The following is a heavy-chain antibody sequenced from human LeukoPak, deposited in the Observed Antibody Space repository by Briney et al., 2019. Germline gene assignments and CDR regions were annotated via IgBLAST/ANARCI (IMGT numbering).Heavy chain of an antibody. CDR1: GGSTSSGDYY. V-gene: IGHV4-61*08. CDR2: IYYSGST. CDR3: ARDRGLAERWFDP. Sequence: SGTLSLTCTVSGGSTSSGDYYWSWVRQPPGKGLEWIGYIYYSGSTNYNPSLKSRVTISVDTSKNQFSLKLSSVTAADTAVYYCARDRGLAERWFDPWGQGTLVTVSS. J-gene: IGHJ5*02. D-gene: IGHD2-15*01.